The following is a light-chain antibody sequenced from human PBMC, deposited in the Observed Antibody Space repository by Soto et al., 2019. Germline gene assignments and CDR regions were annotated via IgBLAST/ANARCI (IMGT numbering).Light chain of an antibody. V-gene: IGKV3-15*01. Sequence: EVVMTQSPATVSVSPGEGVTLSCRASQTISNDLAWYQQKPGQAPRLLIYGASTRATGVPARFSGGESGTEFTLPISSLQSEDFGFYYRQQNNKWPPVTFGGGTKVELK. CDR1: QTISND. CDR3: QQNNKWPPVT. J-gene: IGKJ4*01. CDR2: GAS.